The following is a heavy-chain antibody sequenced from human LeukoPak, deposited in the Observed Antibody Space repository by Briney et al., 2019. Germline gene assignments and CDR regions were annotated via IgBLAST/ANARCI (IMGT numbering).Heavy chain of an antibody. CDR2: IYTSGST. D-gene: IGHD3-3*01. Sequence: PSQTLSLTCTVSGGSISSGSYYWSWIRQPAGKGLEWIGRIYTSGSTNYNPSLKSRVTISVDTSKNQFSLKLSSVTAADTAVYYCARAVGDPLFWDVWGQGTTVTVSS. CDR1: GGSISSGSYY. V-gene: IGHV4-61*02. J-gene: IGHJ6*02. CDR3: ARAVGDPLFWDV.